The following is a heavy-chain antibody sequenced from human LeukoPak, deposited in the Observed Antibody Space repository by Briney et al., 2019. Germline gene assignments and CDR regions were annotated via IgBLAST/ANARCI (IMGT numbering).Heavy chain of an antibody. D-gene: IGHD3-22*01. CDR1: GFTFSSYA. Sequence: PGGSLRLSCAASGFTFSSYAMHWVRQAPGKGLEWVAVISYDGSNKYYADCVKGRFTISRDNSKNTLYLQMNSLRAEETAVYYCARVLYEEIVAGPYYFDYWGQGTLVTVSS. V-gene: IGHV3-30*04. CDR3: ARVLYEEIVAGPYYFDY. CDR2: ISYDGSNK. J-gene: IGHJ4*02.